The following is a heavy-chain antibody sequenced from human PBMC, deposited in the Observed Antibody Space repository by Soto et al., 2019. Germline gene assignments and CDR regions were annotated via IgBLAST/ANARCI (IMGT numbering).Heavy chain of an antibody. V-gene: IGHV3-30*03. CDR3: ARGTPYSSIWYYFDF. CDR1: GFTFSTFG. D-gene: IGHD6-13*01. Sequence: QVQLVDSGGGVVQPGTSLRVSCAASGFTFSTFGMHWVRQAPGKGLEWVAVISYAGTNKFYEDSVDGRFTISRDNSKNTLFLQMNSLRTEDTSVYYCARGTPYSSIWYYFDFWGQGTLVTVSS. CDR2: ISYAGTNK. J-gene: IGHJ4*02.